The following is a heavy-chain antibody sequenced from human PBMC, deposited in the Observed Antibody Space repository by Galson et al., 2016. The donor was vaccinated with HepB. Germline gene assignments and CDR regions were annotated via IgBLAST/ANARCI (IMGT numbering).Heavy chain of an antibody. CDR1: GIIFGNLW. V-gene: IGHV3-7*01. J-gene: IGHJ3*01. CDR2: IKQDGSEK. Sequence: SLRLSCAASGIIFGNLWMNWVRQAPGKGLEWVANIKQDGSEKNYVNSVKGRFTISRDNSENSVYLQMNSLRAEDTAMYYCVRGSNNWKGVDVSGQGTMVTVSS. D-gene: IGHD1-20*01. CDR3: VRGSNNWKGVDV.